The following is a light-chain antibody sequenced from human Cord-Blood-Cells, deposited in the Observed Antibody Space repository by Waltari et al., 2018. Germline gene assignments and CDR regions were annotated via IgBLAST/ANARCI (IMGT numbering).Light chain of an antibody. J-gene: IGKJ1*01. V-gene: IGKV1-39*01. CDR2: AAS. CDR1: QSISSY. CDR3: QQSYSTPWT. Sequence: DIQMTQSPSSLSASVGDRVTITCRASQSISSYLNWYQQKPGKAPKLLIYAASSLQSGVPSRFSDSGSGKDFTLTISSLQPEDFATYYCQQSYSTPWTFGQGTKVEIK.